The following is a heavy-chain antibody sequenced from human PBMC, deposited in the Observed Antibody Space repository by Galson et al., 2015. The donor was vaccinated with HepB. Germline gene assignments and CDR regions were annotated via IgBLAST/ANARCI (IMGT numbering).Heavy chain of an antibody. CDR3: ARDGAATRWRDMDV. Sequence: SLRLSCAASGFTFSSYSMNWVRQAPGKGLEWVSYISSSSSTIYYADSVKGRFTISRDNAKNSLYLQMNSLRAEDTAVYYCARDGAATRWRDMDVWGKGTTVTVSS. CDR1: GFTFSSYS. V-gene: IGHV3-48*01. J-gene: IGHJ6*03. D-gene: IGHD2-15*01. CDR2: ISSSSSTI.